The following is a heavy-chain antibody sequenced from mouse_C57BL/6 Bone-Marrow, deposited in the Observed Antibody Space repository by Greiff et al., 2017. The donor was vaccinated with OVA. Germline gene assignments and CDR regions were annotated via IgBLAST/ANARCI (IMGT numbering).Heavy chain of an antibody. Sequence: EVMLVESGGGLVQPGGSLKLSCAASGFTFSDYYMYWVSQTPEKRLEWVAYISNGGGSTYYPDTVKGRFTISRDNAKNTLYLQMSRLKSEDTAMYYCARHAGSSYYAMDYWGQGTSVTVSS. CDR1: GFTFSDYY. V-gene: IGHV5-12*01. D-gene: IGHD1-1*01. J-gene: IGHJ4*01. CDR2: ISNGGGST. CDR3: ARHAGSSYYAMDY.